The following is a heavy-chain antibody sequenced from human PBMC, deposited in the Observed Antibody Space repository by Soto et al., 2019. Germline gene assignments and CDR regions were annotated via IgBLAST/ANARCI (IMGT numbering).Heavy chain of an antibody. CDR2: TIGSGGST. D-gene: IGHD6-13*01. Sequence: EVQLLESGGDLVQPGGSLRLSCAASGFTFGSYAMTWVRQAPGKGLEWVSSTIGSGGSTYYADSVKGRFTISRANSRNTLYLQITSLRAEDTAVYYCAKRSGSDWYGPFDKWGQGTLVTVSS. CDR1: GFTFGSYA. J-gene: IGHJ4*02. CDR3: AKRSGSDWYGPFDK. V-gene: IGHV3-23*01.